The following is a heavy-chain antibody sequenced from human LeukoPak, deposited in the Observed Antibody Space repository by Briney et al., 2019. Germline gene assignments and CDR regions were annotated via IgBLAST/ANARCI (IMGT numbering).Heavy chain of an antibody. CDR2: INQDGSDK. J-gene: IGHJ4*02. CDR3: VGGDY. V-gene: IGHV3-7*01. Sequence: GGSLRLSCAASGFTFSDYYMSWLRQAPGKGLECVANINQDGSDKYYVDSVKGRFTISRDNTKNSLYLQMNRLRAEDTAVYYCVGGDYWGQGTLVTVSS. CDR1: GFTFSDYY.